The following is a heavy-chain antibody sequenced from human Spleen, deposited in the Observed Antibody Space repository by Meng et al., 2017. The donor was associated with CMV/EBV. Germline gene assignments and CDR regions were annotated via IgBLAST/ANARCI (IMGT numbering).Heavy chain of an antibody. J-gene: IGHJ4*02. V-gene: IGHV1-2*02. CDR3: VRALAPPGSIDY. Sequence: ASVKVSCKASGYTFTDYNIHWVRQAPGQGLEWMGWINSNSGDTNFAQMFQARVTMTRDTSISTAYMELSRLTSDDTAVYYCVRALAPPGSIDYWGQGTLVTVSS. D-gene: IGHD6-6*01. CDR2: INSNSGDT. CDR1: GYTFTDYN.